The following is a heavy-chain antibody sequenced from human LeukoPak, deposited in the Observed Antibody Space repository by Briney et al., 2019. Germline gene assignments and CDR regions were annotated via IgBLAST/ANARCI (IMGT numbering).Heavy chain of an antibody. CDR2: INHSGST. D-gene: IGHD3-22*01. Sequence: SETLSLTCAVYGGSFSGYYWSWIRQPPGKGLEWIGEINHSGSTNYNPSLKSRVTISVDTSKNQFSLKLSSVTAADTAVYYCARGKDSSGYYRPPFDYWGQGTLVTVSS. J-gene: IGHJ4*02. CDR3: ARGKDSSGYYRPPFDY. CDR1: GGSFSGYY. V-gene: IGHV4-34*01.